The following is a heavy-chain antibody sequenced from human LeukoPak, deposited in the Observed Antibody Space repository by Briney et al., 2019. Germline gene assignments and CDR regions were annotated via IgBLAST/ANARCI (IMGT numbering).Heavy chain of an antibody. J-gene: IGHJ3*02. Sequence: ASVKVSCKASGYTFTGYYMHWVRQAPGQGLEWMGRINPNSGGTNYAQKFRGRVTMTRDTSISTAYMELSRLRSDDTAVYYCARVKVYYDSSSYYYVNAFDIWGQGTMVTVSS. V-gene: IGHV1-2*06. CDR2: INPNSGGT. D-gene: IGHD3-22*01. CDR3: ARVKVYYDSSSYYYVNAFDI. CDR1: GYTFTGYY.